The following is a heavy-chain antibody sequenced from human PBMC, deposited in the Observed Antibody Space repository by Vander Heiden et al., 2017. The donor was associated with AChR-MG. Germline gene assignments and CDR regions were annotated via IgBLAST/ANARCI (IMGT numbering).Heavy chain of an antibody. Sequence: EVQLVESGGGLVQPGGSLRLSCAASGFTFSSYWMSWVRQAPGKGLEWVANIKQDGSEKYYVDSVKGRFTISRDNAKNSLYLQMNSLRAEDTAVYYCNTGVVVTTYYYGMDVWGQGTTVTVSS. J-gene: IGHJ6*02. D-gene: IGHD2-21*02. CDR2: IKQDGSEK. V-gene: IGHV3-7*01. CDR3: NTGVVVTTYYYGMDV. CDR1: GFTFSSYW.